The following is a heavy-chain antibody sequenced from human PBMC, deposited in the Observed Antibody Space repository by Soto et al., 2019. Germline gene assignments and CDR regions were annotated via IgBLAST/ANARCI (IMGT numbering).Heavy chain of an antibody. CDR2: INHSGST. J-gene: IGHJ5*02. CDR1: GGSFSGYY. Sequence: LSLTCAVYGGSFSGYYWSWIRQPPGKGLEWIGEINHSGSTNYNPSLKSRVTISVDTSKNQFSLKLSSVTAADTAVYYCARGRCSGGSCYAWFDPWGQGTLVTVSS. D-gene: IGHD2-15*01. CDR3: ARGRCSGGSCYAWFDP. V-gene: IGHV4-34*01.